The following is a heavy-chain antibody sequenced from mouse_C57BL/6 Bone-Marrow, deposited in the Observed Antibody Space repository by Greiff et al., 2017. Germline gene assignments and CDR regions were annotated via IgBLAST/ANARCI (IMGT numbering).Heavy chain of an antibody. D-gene: IGHD1-2*01. CDR1: GFTFSNYW. V-gene: IGHV6-3*01. CDR2: IRLKSDNYAT. CDR3: LITTREYYFDY. Sequence: EVKLVESGGGLVQPGGSMKLSCVASGFTFSNYWMNWVRQSPEKGLEWVAQIRLKSDNYATHYAESVKGRFTISRDDSNSSVYLQMNNLRAEDTGIYYCLITTREYYFDYWGQGTTLTVSS. J-gene: IGHJ2*01.